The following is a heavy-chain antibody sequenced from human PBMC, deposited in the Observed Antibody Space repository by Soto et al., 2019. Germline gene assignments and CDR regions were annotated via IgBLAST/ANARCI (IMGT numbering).Heavy chain of an antibody. CDR2: MNPNSGNT. CDR3: ARWGIHTPGGFDL. V-gene: IGHV1-8*01. Sequence: GPQVKVSCKASGYTFTSYDINWVRQATGQGLEWMGWMNPNSGNTGYAQKFQGRVTMTRNTSISTAYMELSSLRSEDTAVYYCARWGIHTPGGFDLWGQGTLVIVSS. CDR1: GYTFTSYD. D-gene: IGHD3-16*01. J-gene: IGHJ5*02.